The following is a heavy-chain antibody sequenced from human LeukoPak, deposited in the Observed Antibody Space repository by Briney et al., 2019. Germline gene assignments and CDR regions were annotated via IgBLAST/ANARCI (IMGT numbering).Heavy chain of an antibody. V-gene: IGHV4-34*01. CDR2: INHSGST. CDR1: GGSFGGCY. CDR3: ARGSYYGSGRKKSPNYYYYGMDV. D-gene: IGHD3-10*01. Sequence: PSETLSLTCAVYGGSFGGCYWSWIRQPPGKGLEWIGEINHSGSTNYNPSLKSRVTISVDTSKNQFSLKLSSVTAADTAVYYCARGSYYGSGRKKSPNYYYYGMDVWGRGTTVTVSS. J-gene: IGHJ6*04.